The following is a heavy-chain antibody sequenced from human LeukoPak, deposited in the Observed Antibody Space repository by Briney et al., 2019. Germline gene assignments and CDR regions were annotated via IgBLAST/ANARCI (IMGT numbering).Heavy chain of an antibody. CDR3: AKVGIAAALPDY. CDR1: GFTFDDYA. Sequence: GRSLRLSCAASGFTFDDYARHWVRQAPGKGREWVSGISWNSGSIGYADSVKGRFTISRDNAKNSLYLQMNSLRAEDAALYYCAKVGIAAALPDYWGQGTLVTVSS. D-gene: IGHD6-13*01. J-gene: IGHJ4*02. V-gene: IGHV3-9*01. CDR2: ISWNSGSI.